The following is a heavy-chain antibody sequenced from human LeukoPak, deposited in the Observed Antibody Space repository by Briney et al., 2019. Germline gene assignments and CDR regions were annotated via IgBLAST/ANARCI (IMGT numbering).Heavy chain of an antibody. J-gene: IGHJ4*02. Sequence: GRSLRLSWAASGFSFSSYGIHWVRQAPGKGLEWVAVISYDESDKYYGDSVKGRFTISRDNSKNTLFLQMNSLRAEDTAVYFCAKDFRRADYYDSRGYYKKIDYWGQGTLVTVSS. CDR2: ISYDESDK. V-gene: IGHV3-30*06. CDR1: GFSFSSYG. D-gene: IGHD3-22*01. CDR3: AKDFRRADYYDSRGYYKKIDY.